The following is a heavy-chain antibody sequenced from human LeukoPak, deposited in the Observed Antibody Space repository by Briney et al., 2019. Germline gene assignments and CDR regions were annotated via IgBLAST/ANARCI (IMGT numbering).Heavy chain of an antibody. CDR1: GFTFSSYA. D-gene: IGHD3-16*02. Sequence: GGSLRLSCAASGFTFSSYAMSWVRQAPGKGLEWVSAISGSGGSTYYADPVKGRFTISRDNSKNTLYLQMNSLRAEDTAVYYCAGDRIMITFGGVIVQDYWGQGTLVTVSS. CDR3: AGDRIMITFGGVIVQDY. J-gene: IGHJ4*02. CDR2: ISGSGGST. V-gene: IGHV3-23*01.